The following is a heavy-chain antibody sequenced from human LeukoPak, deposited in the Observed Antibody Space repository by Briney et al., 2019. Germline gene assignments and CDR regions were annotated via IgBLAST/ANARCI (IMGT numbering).Heavy chain of an antibody. CDR1: GGSFSGYY. CDR3: ARDRASRALTSTYYYGSGIPYNWFDP. D-gene: IGHD3-10*01. CDR2: INHSGST. J-gene: IGHJ5*02. V-gene: IGHV4-34*01. Sequence: PSETLSLTCAVYGGSFSGYYWSWIRHPPGKGLEWIGEINHSGSTNYNPSLKSRVTISVDTSKNQFSLKLSSVTAADTAVYYCARDRASRALTSTYYYGSGIPYNWFDPWGQGTLVTVSS.